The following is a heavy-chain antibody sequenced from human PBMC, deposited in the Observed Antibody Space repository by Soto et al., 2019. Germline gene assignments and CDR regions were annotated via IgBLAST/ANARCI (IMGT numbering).Heavy chain of an antibody. CDR2: INHSGST. Sequence: TSETLSLTCAVYGGSFSGYYWSWIRQPPGKGLEWIGEINHSGSTSYNPSLKSRATISVDTSKNQFSLKLTSVTAADTAVYFCGRVGGGKAAPPPTWFDPGGEEPLVTVPS. D-gene: IGHD2-15*01. CDR1: GGSFSGYY. CDR3: GRVGGGKAAPPPTWFDP. J-gene: IGHJ5*02. V-gene: IGHV4-34*01.